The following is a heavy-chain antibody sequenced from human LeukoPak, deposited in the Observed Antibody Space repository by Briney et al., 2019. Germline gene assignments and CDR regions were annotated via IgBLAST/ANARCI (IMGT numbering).Heavy chain of an antibody. V-gene: IGHV3-30*18. CDR1: GFTFSSYG. J-gene: IGHJ4*02. Sequence: PSGSLSLSCAASGFTFSSYGMHWLRQAPGKGLEGLAVISYDGSNKYYADSVKGRFTIATDNSTNTLYLQMNSLRAEDTAVYYCAKDSPGDYVWGSYRFPDYWGQGTLVTVSS. D-gene: IGHD3-16*02. CDR3: AKDSPGDYVWGSYRFPDY. CDR2: ISYDGSNK.